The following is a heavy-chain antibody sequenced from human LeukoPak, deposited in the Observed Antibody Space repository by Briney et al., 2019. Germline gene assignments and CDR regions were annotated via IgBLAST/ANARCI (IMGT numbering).Heavy chain of an antibody. CDR1: GGSISSYY. CDR3: ARAIWFGESWWFDP. V-gene: IGHV4-59*01. Sequence: SETLSLTCTVSGGSISSYYWSWIRQPPGKGLEWIGYIYYRGSTNYNPSLKSRVTISVDTSKNQVSLKLSSVTAADTAVYYGARAIWFGESWWFDPWGQGTLVTVSS. D-gene: IGHD3-10*01. J-gene: IGHJ5*02. CDR2: IYYRGST.